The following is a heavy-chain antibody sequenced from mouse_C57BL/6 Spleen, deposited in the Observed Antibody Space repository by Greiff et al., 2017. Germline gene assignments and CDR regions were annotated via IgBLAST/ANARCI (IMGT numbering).Heavy chain of an antibody. CDR2: IDPSDSYT. CDR3: ARSPSQGAMDY. CDR1: GYTFTSYW. D-gene: IGHD6-1*01. Sequence: QVQLQQPGAELVMPGASVKLSCKASGYTFTSYWMHWVKQRPGQGLEWIGEIDPSDSYTNYNQKFKGKSTLTVDKSSSTAYMQLSSLTSEDSAVYYCARSPSQGAMDYWGQGTSVTVSS. V-gene: IGHV1-69*01. J-gene: IGHJ4*01.